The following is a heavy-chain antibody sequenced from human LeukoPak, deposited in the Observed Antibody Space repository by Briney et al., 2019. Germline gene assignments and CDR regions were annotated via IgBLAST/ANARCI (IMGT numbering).Heavy chain of an antibody. CDR2: IYHSGST. D-gene: IGHD6-6*01. CDR1: VGSISTYY. J-gene: IGHJ1*01. Sequence: SKTLSLTCTVSVGSISTYYWNWIRQPPGKGLEWIGYIYHSGSTNYNPSLQSRVTISVDTSKNQFSLNLNSVTAADTAVYYCARGGAARLHFQNWGQGTLVTVSS. CDR3: ARGGAARLHFQN. V-gene: IGHV4-59*01.